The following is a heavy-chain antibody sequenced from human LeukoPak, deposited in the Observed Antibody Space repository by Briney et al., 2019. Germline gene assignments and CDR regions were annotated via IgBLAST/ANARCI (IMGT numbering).Heavy chain of an antibody. J-gene: IGHJ6*03. CDR2: ISAYNGNT. Sequence: GASVKVSCKTSGYTFTSYGISWVRQAPGQGLEWMGWISAYNGNTNYAQKLQGRVTMTTDTSTSTAYMELRCLRSDDTAVYYCARAFLFYYYYYMDVWGKGTTVTVSS. CDR1: GYTFTSYG. CDR3: ARAFLFYYYYYMDV. V-gene: IGHV1-18*01.